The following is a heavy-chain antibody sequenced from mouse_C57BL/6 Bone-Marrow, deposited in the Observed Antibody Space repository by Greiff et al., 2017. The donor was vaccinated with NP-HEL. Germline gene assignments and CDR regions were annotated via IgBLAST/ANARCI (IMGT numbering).Heavy chain of an antibody. D-gene: IGHD1-1*01. V-gene: IGHV1-26*01. CDR3: ARNNGSSYDWFAY. J-gene: IGHJ3*01. CDR1: GYTFTDYY. Sequence: EVQLQQSGPELVKPGASVKISCKASGYTFTDYYMNWVKQSHGKSLEWIGDINPNNGGTSYNQKFKGKATLTVDKSSSTAYMELRSLTSEDSAFDYCARNNGSSYDWFAYWGQGTLVTVSA. CDR2: INPNNGGT.